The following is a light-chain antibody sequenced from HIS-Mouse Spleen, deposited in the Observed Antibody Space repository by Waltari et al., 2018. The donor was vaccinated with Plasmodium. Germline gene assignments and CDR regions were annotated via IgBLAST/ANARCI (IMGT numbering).Light chain of an antibody. CDR2: EVG. Sequence: QSALTQPPSASGSPGQPVTISCPGTSSDVGGYNYVSWYQQHPGKAPKLMIYEVGNRPSGVPDRFSGSKSGNTASLTVSGLQAEDEADYYCSSYAGSNNLVFGGGTKLTVL. J-gene: IGLJ2*01. CDR1: SSDVGGYNY. V-gene: IGLV2-8*01. CDR3: SSYAGSNNLV.